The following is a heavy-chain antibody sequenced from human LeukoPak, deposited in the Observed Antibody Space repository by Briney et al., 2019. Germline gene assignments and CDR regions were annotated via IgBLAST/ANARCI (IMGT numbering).Heavy chain of an antibody. V-gene: IGHV3-48*03. D-gene: IGHD3-10*01. CDR2: ISSSGSTI. Sequence: PGGSLRLSCAASGFTFSSYEMNWVRQAPGKGLEWVSYISSSGSTIYYADSVKGRFTISRDNAKNSLYLQMNSLRAEDTAVYYCARVAATDYTRYGSGSYPSYWSYLVLSDYYYYYMDVWGKGTTVTISS. CDR1: GFTFSSYE. J-gene: IGHJ6*03. CDR3: ARVAATDYTRYGSGSYPSYWSYLVLSDYYYYYMDV.